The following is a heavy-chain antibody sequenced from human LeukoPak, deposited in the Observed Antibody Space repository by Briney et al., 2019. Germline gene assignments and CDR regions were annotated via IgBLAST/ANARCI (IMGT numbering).Heavy chain of an antibody. V-gene: IGHV3-23*01. CDR1: EFTFSNCG. CDR3: ARVTSSWYPD. CDR2: ISGSGGST. J-gene: IGHJ4*02. Sequence: GGSLRLSCAASEFTFSNCGMSWVRQAPGKGLEWVSAISGSGGSTYYADSVKGRFTISRDNSKNTLYLQMNSLRAEDTAVYYCARVTSSWYPDWGQGTLVTVSS. D-gene: IGHD6-13*01.